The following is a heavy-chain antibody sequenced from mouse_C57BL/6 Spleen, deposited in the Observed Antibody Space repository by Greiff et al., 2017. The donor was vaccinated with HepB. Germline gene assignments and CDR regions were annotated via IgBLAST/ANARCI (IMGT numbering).Heavy chain of an antibody. CDR1: GYTFTSYW. CDR3: ARGRLLRMDY. CDR2: IDPSDSYT. D-gene: IGHD1-1*01. Sequence: QVQLQQPGAELVMPGASVKLSCKASGYTFTSYWMHWVKQRPGQGLEWIGEIDPSDSYTNYNQKFKGKSTLTVDKSSSTAYMQLSSLTSEDSAVYYCARGRLLRMDYWGQGTSVTVSS. J-gene: IGHJ4*01. V-gene: IGHV1-69*01.